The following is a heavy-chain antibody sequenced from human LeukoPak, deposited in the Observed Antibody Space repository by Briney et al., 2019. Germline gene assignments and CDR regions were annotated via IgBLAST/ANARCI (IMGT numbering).Heavy chain of an antibody. Sequence: SETLSLTCAVYGGSFSGYYWSWIRQPPGKGLEWIGEINHSGSTNYNPSLKSRVTISVDTSKNQFSLKLSSVTAADTAVYYCARGAAYYDYVWGSYRFDYWGQGTLVTVSS. V-gene: IGHV4-34*01. J-gene: IGHJ4*02. CDR2: INHSGST. D-gene: IGHD3-16*02. CDR3: ARGAAYYDYVWGSYRFDY. CDR1: GGSFSGYY.